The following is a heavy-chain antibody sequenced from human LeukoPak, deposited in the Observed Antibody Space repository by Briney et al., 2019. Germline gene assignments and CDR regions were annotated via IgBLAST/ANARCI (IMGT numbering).Heavy chain of an antibody. J-gene: IGHJ2*01. Sequence: PGGSLRLSCAASGFTFSDYYMTWIRQAPGKGLEWVSYISSSGITIYYADSVKGRFTISRDNAKNSLYLQMNSLRAEDTAVYYCARDRRDYGGNSNWYFDLWGRGTLVTVSS. V-gene: IGHV3-11*04. CDR3: ARDRRDYGGNSNWYFDL. CDR1: GFTFSDYY. D-gene: IGHD4-23*01. CDR2: ISSSGITI.